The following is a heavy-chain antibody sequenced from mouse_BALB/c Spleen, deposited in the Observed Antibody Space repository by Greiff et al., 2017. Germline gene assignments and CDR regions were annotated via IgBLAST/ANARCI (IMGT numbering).Heavy chain of an antibody. D-gene: IGHD2-14*01. CDR1: GFTFNTYA. V-gene: IGHV10-1*02. Sequence: EVMLVESGGGLVQPKGSLKLSCAASGFTFNTYAMNWVRQAPGKGLEWVARIRSKSNNYATYYADSVKDRFTISRDDSQSMLYLQMNNLKTEDTAMYYCVRHEQENYRYDEAMDYWGQGTSVTVSS. CDR2: IRSKSNNYAT. CDR3: VRHEQENYRYDEAMDY. J-gene: IGHJ4*01.